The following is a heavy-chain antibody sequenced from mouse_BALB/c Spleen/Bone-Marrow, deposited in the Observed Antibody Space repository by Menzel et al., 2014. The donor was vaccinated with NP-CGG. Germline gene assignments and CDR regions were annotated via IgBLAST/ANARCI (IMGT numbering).Heavy chain of an antibody. D-gene: IGHD2-14*01. V-gene: IGHV3-2*02. CDR3: ARGGYDDAVDY. CDR2: ISYSGST. Sequence: EVKLEESGPGLVKPSRSLSLTCTVTGYSITSDYAWNWIRQFPGNKLEWMGYISYSGSTSYNPSLKSRISITRDTSKNQFFLQLNSVTTEDTATYYCARGGYDDAVDYWGQGTSVTVSS. J-gene: IGHJ4*01. CDR1: GYSITSDYA.